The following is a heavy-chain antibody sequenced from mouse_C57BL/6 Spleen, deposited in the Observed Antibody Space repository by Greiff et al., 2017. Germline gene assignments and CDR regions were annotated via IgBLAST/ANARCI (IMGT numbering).Heavy chain of an antibody. CDR3: ARWEHSLFDY. Sequence: QVQLKESGAELARPGASVKLSCKASGYTFTSYGISWVKQRTGQGLEWIGEIYPRSGNTYYNEKFKGKATLTADKSSSTAYMELRSLTSEDSAVYFCARWEHSLFDYWGQGTTLTVSS. V-gene: IGHV1-81*01. J-gene: IGHJ2*01. CDR1: GYTFTSYG. CDR2: IYPRSGNT. D-gene: IGHD4-1*01.